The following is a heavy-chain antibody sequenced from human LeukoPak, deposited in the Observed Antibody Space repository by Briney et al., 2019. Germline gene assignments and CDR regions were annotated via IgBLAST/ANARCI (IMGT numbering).Heavy chain of an antibody. J-gene: IGHJ4*02. CDR3: ASAQDSGYKYFDY. V-gene: IGHV3-11*03. CDR1: GFTFSDYY. CDR2: ISRSRSYT. D-gene: IGHD5-12*01. Sequence: GGSLRLSCAASGFTFSDYYMSWIRQAPGKGLEWVSYISRSRSYTNYADSVKGRFTISRDNAKNLLYLQMNSLRAEDTAVYYCASAQDSGYKYFDYWGQGTLVSVSS.